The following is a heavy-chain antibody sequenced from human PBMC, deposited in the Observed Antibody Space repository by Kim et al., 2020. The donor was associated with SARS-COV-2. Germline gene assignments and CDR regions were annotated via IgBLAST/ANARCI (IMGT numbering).Heavy chain of an antibody. CDR2: IKQDGSEK. Sequence: GGSLRLSCTCSGFTFSTYWMGWVRQAPGKGLEWVAGIKQDGSEKYYVDPVKGRFTISRDNDKNSLYLEMSSLRAEDTAMYYCARDGANGNYNFDYWCQGTLVTVSS. CDR1: GFTFSTYW. V-gene: IGHV3-7*03. J-gene: IGHJ4*02. D-gene: IGHD1-1*01. CDR3: ARDGANGNYNFDY.